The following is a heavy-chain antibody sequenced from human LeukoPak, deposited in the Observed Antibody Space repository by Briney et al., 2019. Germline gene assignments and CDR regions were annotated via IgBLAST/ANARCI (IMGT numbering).Heavy chain of an antibody. CDR2: ISRSGGST. J-gene: IGHJ4*02. Sequence: QPGGSLRLSCAASGFTFSSYAMSWVRQAPGKGLEWVSAISRSGGSTYYADSVKGRFTISRDNSKNTLYLQMNSLRAEDTAVYYCAKGGTVLRFLEWLLGGSYFDYWGQGTLVTVSS. CDR3: AKGGTVLRFLEWLLGGSYFDY. D-gene: IGHD3-3*01. CDR1: GFTFSSYA. V-gene: IGHV3-23*01.